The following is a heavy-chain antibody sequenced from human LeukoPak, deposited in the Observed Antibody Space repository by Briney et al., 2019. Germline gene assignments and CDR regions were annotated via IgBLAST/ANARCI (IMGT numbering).Heavy chain of an antibody. J-gene: IGHJ4*02. CDR2: ISSSIAII. Sequence: GGSLRLSCAASGFTFSGYSMNWVRQAPGKGLEWVSSISSSIAIIYYADSVKGRFTISRDNAKNSLYLQMNSLRAEDTAMYYCATCGGDCLRPKYWGQGTLVTVSS. D-gene: IGHD2-21*02. CDR1: GFTFSGYS. CDR3: ATCGGDCLRPKY. V-gene: IGHV3-21*01.